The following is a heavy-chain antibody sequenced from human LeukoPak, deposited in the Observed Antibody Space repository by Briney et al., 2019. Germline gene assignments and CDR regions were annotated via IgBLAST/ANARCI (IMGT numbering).Heavy chain of an antibody. CDR1: GYTFTSYA. D-gene: IGHD1-26*01. CDR2: INAGNGNT. CDR3: ARGALVGATAPGDY. V-gene: IGHV1-3*01. J-gene: IGHJ4*02. Sequence: ASVKVSCKASGYTFTSYAMHWVRQAPGQRLEWMGGINAGNGNTKYSQKFQGRVTITRGTSASTGYMELSSLRAEDTAVYYCARGALVGATAPGDYWGQGTLVTVSS.